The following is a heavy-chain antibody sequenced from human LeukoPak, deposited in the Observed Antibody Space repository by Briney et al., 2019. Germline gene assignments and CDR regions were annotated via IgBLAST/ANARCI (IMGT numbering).Heavy chain of an antibody. J-gene: IGHJ4*02. CDR3: ARGGSPARITMIVVLDY. D-gene: IGHD3-22*01. V-gene: IGHV1-18*01. Sequence: ASVNLSCNASGYTFTSYGISWVRHGPGQGLEWVGLISAYNGNTNNAQKLQCRVTMTTDTSTTTAYMELRSLSSDDTAVYYCARGGSPARITMIVVLDYWGQGTLVTVSS. CDR1: GYTFTSYG. CDR2: ISAYNGNT.